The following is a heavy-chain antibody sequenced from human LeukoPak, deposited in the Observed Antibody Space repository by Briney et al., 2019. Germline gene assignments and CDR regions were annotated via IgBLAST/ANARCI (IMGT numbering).Heavy chain of an antibody. CDR2: ISYDGSKK. D-gene: IGHD3-22*01. V-gene: IGHV3-30-3*01. CDR1: GFTFSTYI. Sequence: GGSLRLSCAASGFTFSTYIMHWVRQAPGKGLEWVAVISYDGSKKYYADSVKGRFTTSRDNSKNTLYLQMNSLRAEDTAVYYCARPKDYYDSSGYYRNWFDPWGQGTLVTVSS. CDR3: ARPKDYYDSSGYYRNWFDP. J-gene: IGHJ5*02.